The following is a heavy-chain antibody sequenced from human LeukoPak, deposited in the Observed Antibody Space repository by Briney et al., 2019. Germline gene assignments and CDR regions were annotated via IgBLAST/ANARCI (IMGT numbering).Heavy chain of an antibody. CDR1: GYSFTSYW. CDR3: ATGTVYYYASSGYYNDY. J-gene: IGHJ4*02. V-gene: IGHV5-51*01. D-gene: IGHD3-22*01. Sequence: GESLKISCKGSGYSFTSYWIGWVRQMPGKGLEWLGIIYPGDSDTRYSPSFQGQVTISADKSISTAYLQWSSLKASDTAMYYCATGTVYYYASSGYYNDYWGQGTLVTVSS. CDR2: IYPGDSDT.